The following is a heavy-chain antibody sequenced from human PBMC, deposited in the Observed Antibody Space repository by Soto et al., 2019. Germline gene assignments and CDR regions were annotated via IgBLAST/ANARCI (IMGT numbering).Heavy chain of an antibody. Sequence: QVQLVESGGGVVQPGRSLRLSCAASGFTFSSYGMHWVRQAPGKGLEWVAGISYDGSNKYYADSVKGRFTISRDNSENTLNLQRSGLRAGDTVVFSCAKGGLWSGDFLYTASPIDYGAREPWSPSPQ. CDR1: GFTFSSYG. CDR2: ISYDGSNK. D-gene: IGHD3-10*01. J-gene: IGHJ4*02. V-gene: IGHV3-30*18. CDR3: AKGGLWSGDFLYTASPIDY.